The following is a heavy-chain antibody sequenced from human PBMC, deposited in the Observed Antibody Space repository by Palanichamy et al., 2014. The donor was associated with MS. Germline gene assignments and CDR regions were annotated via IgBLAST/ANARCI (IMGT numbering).Heavy chain of an antibody. Sequence: QVQLVQSGAEVKKPGSSVRVSCKTSGGTFNNHALSWVRQAPGQGLEWMGGIVPVLGMTNYAQKFQGRVTITADESTTTAYMELSSLRSEDTAVYYCARDWDVLRFLGHYYYYGMDVWGQGTTVTVSS. CDR2: IVPVLGMT. V-gene: IGHV1-69*10. CDR1: GGTFNNHA. J-gene: IGHJ6*02. D-gene: IGHD3-3*01. CDR3: ARDWDVLRFLGHYYYYGMDV.